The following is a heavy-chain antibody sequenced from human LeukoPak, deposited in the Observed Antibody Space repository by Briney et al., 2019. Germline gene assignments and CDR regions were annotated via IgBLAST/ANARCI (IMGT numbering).Heavy chain of an antibody. CDR1: GGSFSGYY. V-gene: IGHV4-34*01. J-gene: IGHJ5*02. Sequence: SETLSLTCAVYGGSFSGYYWSWIRQPPGKVLEWIGEINHSGSTNYNPSLKSRVTISVDTSKNQFSLKLSSVTAADTAVYYCARGLRSVVTAIYHWGQGTLVTVSS. CDR3: ARGLRSVVTAIYH. D-gene: IGHD2-21*02. CDR2: INHSGST.